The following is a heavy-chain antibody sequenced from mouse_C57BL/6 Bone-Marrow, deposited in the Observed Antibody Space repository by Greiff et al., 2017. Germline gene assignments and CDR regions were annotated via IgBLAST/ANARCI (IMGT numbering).Heavy chain of an antibody. CDR2: FYPGSGSI. Sequence: QVKLQQSGAELAKPGASVKLSCKASGYTFTESPIHWVKQRSGQGLEWIGWFYPGSGSIKYNEKFKDKATLTADKSSSTVYMELRRLTSADSAVYFGARHEECVDVSRDYYASDYWGQGTSVTVSS. J-gene: IGHJ4*01. CDR3: ARHEECVDVSRDYYASDY. CDR1: GYTFTESP. V-gene: IGHV1-62-2*01. D-gene: IGHD2-3*01.